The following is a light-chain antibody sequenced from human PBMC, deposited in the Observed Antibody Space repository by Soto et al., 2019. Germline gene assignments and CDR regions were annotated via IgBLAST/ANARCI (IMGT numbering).Light chain of an antibody. CDR3: ATCDDDLTVL. CDR1: SSNIGRHD. J-gene: IGLJ2*01. Sequence: QPVLTQPPSASGAPGQRVTISCSGSSSNIGRHDVYWYQHLPGTAPRVLIYRDNQRSSGVPDRFSGSKSGTSASLAISGLQSEDEAEYFCATCDDDLTVLFGGGTKLTVL. CDR2: RDN. V-gene: IGLV1-47*01.